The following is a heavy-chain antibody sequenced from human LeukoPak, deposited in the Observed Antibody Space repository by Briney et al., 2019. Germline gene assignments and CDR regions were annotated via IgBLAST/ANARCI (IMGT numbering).Heavy chain of an antibody. CDR1: GFTFDDYD. Sequence: GGSLRLSCAASGFTFDDYDMSWVRQAPGKGLEWVSGINWNGDSTGYADSVKGRFTISRDNAKNSLYLQMNSLRAEDTALYYCARRAYSSSWFVFDYWGQGTLVTFSS. D-gene: IGHD6-13*01. J-gene: IGHJ4*02. CDR3: ARRAYSSSWFVFDY. V-gene: IGHV3-20*04. CDR2: INWNGDST.